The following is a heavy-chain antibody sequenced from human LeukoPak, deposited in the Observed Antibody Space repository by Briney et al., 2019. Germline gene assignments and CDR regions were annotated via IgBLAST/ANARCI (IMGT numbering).Heavy chain of an antibody. CDR2: ISAYNGST. D-gene: IGHD2-8*01. Sequence: ASVKVSCKASGYTFTSYGISWVRQAPGQGLEWMGWISAYNGSTNYAQKLQGRVTMTTDTSTSTAYMELRSLRSDDTAAYYCARSQDIVLMVYAIPLFNYYGMDVWGQGTTVTVSS. CDR3: ARSQDIVLMVYAIPLFNYYGMDV. J-gene: IGHJ6*02. CDR1: GYTFTSYG. V-gene: IGHV1-18*01.